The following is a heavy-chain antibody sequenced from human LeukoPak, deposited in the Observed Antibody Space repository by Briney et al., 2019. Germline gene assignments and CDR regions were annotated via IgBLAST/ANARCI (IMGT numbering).Heavy chain of an antibody. CDR1: GGSISSYY. J-gene: IGHJ4*02. Sequence: PSETLSLTCTVSGGSISSYYWSWIRQPPGKGLEWIGYIYTSGSTNYNPSLKSRVTISVDTSKNQFSLKLSSVTAADTAVYYCARHGTYYYDSSGALDYWGQGTLVTVSP. CDR3: ARHGTYYYDSSGALDY. D-gene: IGHD3-22*01. V-gene: IGHV4-4*09. CDR2: IYTSGST.